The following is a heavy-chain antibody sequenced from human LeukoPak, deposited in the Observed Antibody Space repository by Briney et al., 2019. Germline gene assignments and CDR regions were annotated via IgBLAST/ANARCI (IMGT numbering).Heavy chain of an antibody. Sequence: GGSLRLSCAASGFTFSSYGMSWVRQAPGKGLEWVSAISGSGGSTYYADSVKGRFTISRDISKNTLYLQMNSLRAEDTALYYCAKSGLNRFDYWGQGTLVTVSS. CDR3: AKSGLNRFDY. V-gene: IGHV3-23*01. J-gene: IGHJ4*02. D-gene: IGHD2-15*01. CDR2: ISGSGGST. CDR1: GFTFSSYG.